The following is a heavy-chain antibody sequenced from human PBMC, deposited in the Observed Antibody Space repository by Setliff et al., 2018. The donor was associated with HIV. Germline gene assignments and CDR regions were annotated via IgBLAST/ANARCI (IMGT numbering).Heavy chain of an antibody. J-gene: IGHJ3*02. Sequence: VGSLRLSCAASGFSFSGYWMSWVRQAPGKGLEWVANIKEDGSEEYYVDSVKGRFTISRDNAKSSLYLQMNSLRVEDTAVYYCARDQLWSKATFDIWGQGTMVTVSS. D-gene: IGHD5-18*01. CDR2: IKEDGSEE. CDR1: GFSFSGYW. V-gene: IGHV3-7*01. CDR3: ARDQLWSKATFDI.